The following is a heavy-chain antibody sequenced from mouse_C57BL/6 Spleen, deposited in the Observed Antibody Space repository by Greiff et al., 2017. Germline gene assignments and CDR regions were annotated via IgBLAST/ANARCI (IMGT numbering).Heavy chain of an antibody. J-gene: IGHJ2*01. CDR3: ARGHSSGFDY. CDR1: GYSFTGYY. D-gene: IGHD3-1*01. CDR2: INPSTGGT. Sequence: VQLKESGPELVKPGASVKISCKASGYSFTGYYMNWVKQSPEKSLEWIGEINPSTGGTSYNQKFKAMVTLSVDKSSSTAYMQLKSLTSEDSAVYYCARGHSSGFDYGGQGTALTVSS. V-gene: IGHV1-42*01.